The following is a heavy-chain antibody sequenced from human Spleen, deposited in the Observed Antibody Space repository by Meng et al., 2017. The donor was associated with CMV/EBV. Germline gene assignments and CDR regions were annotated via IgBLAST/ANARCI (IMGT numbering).Heavy chain of an antibody. D-gene: IGHD4-17*01. V-gene: IGHV3-53*01. CDR1: GFTVSSNY. CDR2: ISGGGGST. J-gene: IGHJ4*02. Sequence: GGSLRLSCAASGFTVSSNYMSWVRQAPGKGVEWVSGISGGGGSTFYADSVTGRFTISRDNSKNAVFLQMNGLGAEDTAVYYCARDATATTGIYLSDYWGQGTLVTVSA. CDR3: ARDATATTGIYLSDY.